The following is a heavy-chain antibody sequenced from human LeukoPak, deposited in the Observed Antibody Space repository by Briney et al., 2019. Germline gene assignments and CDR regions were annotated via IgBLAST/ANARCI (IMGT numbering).Heavy chain of an antibody. CDR1: GFTFSSYS. CDR2: ISSSSSYI. D-gene: IGHD6-19*01. V-gene: IGHV3-21*01. Sequence: PGGSLRLSCAASGFTFSSYSMNWVRQAPGKGLEWVSSISSSSSYIYYADSVKGRFTISRDNAKNSLYLQMNSLRAEDTAVYYCARDLLKQWLGAEYFQHWGQGTLVTVSS. J-gene: IGHJ1*01. CDR3: ARDLLKQWLGAEYFQH.